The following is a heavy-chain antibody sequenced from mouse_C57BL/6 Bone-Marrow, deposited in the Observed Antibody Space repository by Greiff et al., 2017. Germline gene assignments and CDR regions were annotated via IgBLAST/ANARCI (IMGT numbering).Heavy chain of an antibody. V-gene: IGHV3-6*01. J-gene: IGHJ1*03. CDR3: ARGGYGSSLWYFDV. D-gene: IGHD1-1*01. Sequence: EVKLMESGPGLVKPSQSLSLTCSVTGYSITSGYYWNWIRQFPGNKLEWLGYISYDGSNNYNPYLKNRISITRDTSKNQFFLKLNSVTTEDTATYYCARGGYGSSLWYFDVWGTGTTVTVSS. CDR2: ISYDGSN. CDR1: GYSITSGYY.